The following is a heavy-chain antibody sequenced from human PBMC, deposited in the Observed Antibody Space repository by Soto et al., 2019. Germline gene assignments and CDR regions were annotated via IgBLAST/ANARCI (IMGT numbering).Heavy chain of an antibody. J-gene: IGHJ4*02. Sequence: QVQLVQSGAEVKKPGSSVKVSCKASGGTFSSYAISWVRQAPGQGLEWMGGVIPIFGTANYAQKFQGRVTITADESTSTAYMELSSLRSEDTAVYYCAAPGEVVLADRYYFDYWGQGTLVTVSS. D-gene: IGHD2-21*01. CDR3: AAPGEVVLADRYYFDY. CDR1: GGTFSSYA. V-gene: IGHV1-69*01. CDR2: VIPIFGTA.